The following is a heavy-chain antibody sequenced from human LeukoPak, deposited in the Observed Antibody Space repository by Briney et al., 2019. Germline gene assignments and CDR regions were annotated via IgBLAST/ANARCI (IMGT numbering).Heavy chain of an antibody. V-gene: IGHV3-49*04. CDR1: GFTFSSYG. Sequence: GGSLRLSCAASGFTFSSYGMHWVRQAPGKGLERVGFIRSKAYGGTTEYAASVKGRFTISRDDSKSIAYLQMNSLKTEDTAVYYCTRAQYYYDSSPLDAFDIWGQGTMVTVSS. J-gene: IGHJ3*02. CDR3: TRAQYYYDSSPLDAFDI. D-gene: IGHD3-22*01. CDR2: IRSKAYGGTT.